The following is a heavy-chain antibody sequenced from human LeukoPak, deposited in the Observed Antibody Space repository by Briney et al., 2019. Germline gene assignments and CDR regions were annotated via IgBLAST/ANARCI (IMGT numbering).Heavy chain of an antibody. V-gene: IGHV3-48*04. CDR1: GFTFSSYN. CDR2: ISSSGYTI. Sequence: PGGSLRLSCAASGFTFSSYNMNWVRQAPGKGLEWVSYISSSGYTIYYADSVKGRFTISRDNAKNSLYLQMNSLRAEDTAVYYCARQIYDFWSPLPSDYWGQGTLVTVSS. D-gene: IGHD3-3*01. CDR3: ARQIYDFWSPLPSDY. J-gene: IGHJ4*02.